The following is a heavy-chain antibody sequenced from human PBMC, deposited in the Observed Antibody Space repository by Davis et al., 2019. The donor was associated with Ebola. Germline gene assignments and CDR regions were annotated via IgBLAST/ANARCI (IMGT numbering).Heavy chain of an antibody. CDR3: ARGPSTGNSFSY. Sequence: GESLKISCAASGFTFSSHWMSWVRQAPGEGLEWVANINQDGSEKYYVDSVKGRFTISRDNAKNSLFLEMNSLRAEDTAVYYCARGPSTGNSFSYWGQGTLVTVSS. D-gene: IGHD6-13*01. CDR1: GFTFSSHW. CDR2: INQDGSEK. J-gene: IGHJ4*02. V-gene: IGHV3-7*01.